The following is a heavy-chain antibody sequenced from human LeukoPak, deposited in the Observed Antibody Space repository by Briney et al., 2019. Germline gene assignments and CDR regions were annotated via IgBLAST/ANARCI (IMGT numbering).Heavy chain of an antibody. CDR2: INPDSGGT. J-gene: IGHJ6*03. Sequence: ASVKVSCKASGYTFTGYHMHWVRQAPGQGLEWMGWINPDSGGTNFAQRFQDRITMTTDTSTSTAYMELRSLRSDDTAVYYCARDGDIVVVPAASYYMDVWGEGTTVTVSS. CDR3: ARDGDIVVVPAASYYMDV. V-gene: IGHV1-2*02. D-gene: IGHD2-2*01. CDR1: GYTFTGYH.